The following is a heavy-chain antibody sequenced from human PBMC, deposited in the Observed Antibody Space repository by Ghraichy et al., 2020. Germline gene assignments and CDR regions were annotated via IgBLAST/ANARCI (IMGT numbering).Heavy chain of an antibody. CDR2: MNHSGST. J-gene: IGHJ6*02. V-gene: IGHV4-34*01. CDR1: GGSFSGYS. Sequence: SETLSLTCAVYGGSFSGYSWTWIRQPPGKGLEWVGEMNHSGSTNYNPSLKSRVTISVDTSKKQFSLKLRSVTAADMAVYYCATSTIRDGMDVWGQGTTVTVSS. D-gene: IGHD5-12*01. CDR3: ATSTIRDGMDV.